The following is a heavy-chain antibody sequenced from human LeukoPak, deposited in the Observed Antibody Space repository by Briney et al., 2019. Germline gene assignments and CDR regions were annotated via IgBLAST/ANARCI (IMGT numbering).Heavy chain of an antibody. J-gene: IGHJ4*02. Sequence: SGPTLVKPTQTLTLTCTFSGFSLSTRGVGVGWIRQPPGKALEWLALIYWDDDKRYSPSLKSRLTITKDTSQNQVVLTMTNMDPVDTATYYCAHRGYYYHNSGYYSTYYFDYWGQGTLVTVSS. CDR1: GFSLSTRGVG. V-gene: IGHV2-5*02. CDR2: IYWDDDK. D-gene: IGHD3-22*01. CDR3: AHRGYYYHNSGYYSTYYFDY.